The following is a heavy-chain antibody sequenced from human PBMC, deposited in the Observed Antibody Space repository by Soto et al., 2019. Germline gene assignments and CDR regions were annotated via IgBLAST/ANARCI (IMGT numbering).Heavy chain of an antibody. CDR3: ARYRPPGSLYGMDA. D-gene: IGHD3-16*02. J-gene: IGHJ6*02. V-gene: IGHV1-18*01. Sequence: QIQLVQFGGEVARPGASVTVSCEASGYIFTTYGLSWVRQTPAHGLEWIGWISADSGYTQYAQFFQGRVTMTRDTSRNTWYMTVSDLTSDDTGIYYCARYRPPGSLYGMDAWGQGTAVTVSS. CDR1: GYIFTTYG. CDR2: ISADSGYT.